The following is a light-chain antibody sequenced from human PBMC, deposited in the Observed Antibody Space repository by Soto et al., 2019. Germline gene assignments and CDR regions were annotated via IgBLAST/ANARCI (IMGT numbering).Light chain of an antibody. Sequence: EIVMTQSPDTLSVSPGERATLSCRASQSVRSSLAWYQQKPGQAPRLLIYGASTRATGIPSRFSGSGSGTEFTLTISSLRPDDFATYYCQQYNSYSWTFGQGTKVDIK. J-gene: IGKJ1*01. V-gene: IGKV3-15*01. CDR2: GAS. CDR3: QQYNSYSWT. CDR1: QSVRSS.